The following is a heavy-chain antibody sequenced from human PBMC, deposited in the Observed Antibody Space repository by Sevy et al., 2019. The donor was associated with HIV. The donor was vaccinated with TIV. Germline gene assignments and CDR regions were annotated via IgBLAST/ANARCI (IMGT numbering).Heavy chain of an antibody. CDR1: GFTFSNYA. J-gene: IGHJ6*02. Sequence: GGSLRLSCAASGFTFSNYAMHWVRQGPDKGLEWVAGISYDGSNTYYVDSVQGRFTISRDNSNYTLYLQMNSLRAEHTALYHSAKEEDVSVVVVASYGMDVRGQGTTVT. D-gene: IGHD2-2*01. CDR3: AKEEDVSVVVVASYGMDV. V-gene: IGHV3-30*18. CDR2: ISYDGSNT.